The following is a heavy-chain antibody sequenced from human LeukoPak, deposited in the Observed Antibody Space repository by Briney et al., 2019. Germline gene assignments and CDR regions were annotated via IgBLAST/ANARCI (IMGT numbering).Heavy chain of an antibody. CDR3: TRTRVTSIAAGYYYYGMDA. CDR2: IIPMFGTA. D-gene: IGHD6-13*01. Sequence: GASVKVSCKASGGTFSSYAISWVRQAPGQGLEWMGGIIPMFGTANYAQKFQGRITISADESTRTAYMGLSSLTSEDTAVYYCTRTRVTSIAAGYYYYGMDAWGQGTTVTVSS. J-gene: IGHJ6*02. CDR1: GGTFSSYA. V-gene: IGHV1-69*13.